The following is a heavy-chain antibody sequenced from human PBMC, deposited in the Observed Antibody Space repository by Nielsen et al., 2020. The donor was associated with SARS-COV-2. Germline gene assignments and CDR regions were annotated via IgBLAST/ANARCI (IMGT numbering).Heavy chain of an antibody. V-gene: IGHV3-7*03. CDR3: AKVFGNVCPYN. J-gene: IGHJ4*02. CDR2: IKQDGGEK. Sequence: GESLKISCAASGFTFSSYWMSWVRQAPGKGLEWVANIKQDGGEKYYVDSVKGRFTISRDNAKNSLYLQMNSLTAEDTAVYYCAKVFGNVCPYNWGQGTLVTVSS. CDR1: GFTFSSYW. D-gene: IGHD3-10*02.